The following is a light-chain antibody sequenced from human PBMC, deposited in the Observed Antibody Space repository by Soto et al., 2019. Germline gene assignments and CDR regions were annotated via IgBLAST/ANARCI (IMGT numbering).Light chain of an antibody. CDR2: DVS. Sequence: QSVLTQPPSVSGSPGQSVAISCTGTSSDVGGYNRVSWYQQAPGKAPKLLIYDVSNRPSGGSTRFSGSKSGNTASLTISGLQAEDEADYNCTSYASGSAYVFGPGTKVTVL. V-gene: IGLV2-18*02. CDR1: SSDVGGYNR. CDR3: TSYASGSAYV. J-gene: IGLJ1*01.